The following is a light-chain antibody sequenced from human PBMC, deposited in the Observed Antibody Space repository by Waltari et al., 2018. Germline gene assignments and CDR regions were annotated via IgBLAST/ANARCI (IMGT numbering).Light chain of an antibody. J-gene: IGLJ2*01. V-gene: IGLV1-47*01. CDR2: RNN. CDR1: SSNIGSNY. CDR3: AAWDDSLNGHV. Sequence: QSVLTQPPSASGTPGQRVTISCSGSSSNIGSNYVYWYQQLPGTAPKLLIYRNNQRPSGVPDRFSGSKSGTSASLAISGLRSEDEADYYCAAWDDSLNGHVFGGGTKV.